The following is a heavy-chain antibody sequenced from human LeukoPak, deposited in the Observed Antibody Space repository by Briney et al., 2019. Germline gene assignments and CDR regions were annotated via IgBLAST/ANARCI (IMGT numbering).Heavy chain of an antibody. CDR3: AVAPGDY. CDR2: INPNSDYT. J-gene: IGHJ4*02. V-gene: IGHV1-2*02. Sequence: EASVKVSCKASGYIFTSYGISWVRQAPGQGLEWMGWINPNSDYTSYAQKFQGRITLTRDTSISTVYMELSPLTSDDTAVYYCAVAPGDYWGQGTLVTVSP. CDR1: GYIFTSYG. D-gene: IGHD2-21*01.